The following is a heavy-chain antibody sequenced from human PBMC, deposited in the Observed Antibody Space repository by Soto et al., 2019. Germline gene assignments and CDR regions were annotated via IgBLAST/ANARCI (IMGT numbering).Heavy chain of an antibody. CDR2: IYHSGST. Sequence: PSENLSLTCAFSGCSISRGGYSWSWIRQPPGKGLEWIGYIYHSGSTYYNPSLKSRVTISVDRSKNQFSLKLSSVTAADTAVYYCAGLRGYYYDSIGPEYAFDIWGQGTMVTVSS. CDR3: AGLRGYYYDSIGPEYAFDI. D-gene: IGHD3-22*01. CDR1: GCSISRGGYS. V-gene: IGHV4-30-2*01. J-gene: IGHJ3*02.